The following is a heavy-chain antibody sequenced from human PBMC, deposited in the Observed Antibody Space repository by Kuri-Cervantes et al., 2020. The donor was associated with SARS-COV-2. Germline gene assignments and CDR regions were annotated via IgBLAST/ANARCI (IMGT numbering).Heavy chain of an antibody. V-gene: IGHV3-48*01. CDR1: GFTFSSYS. CDR3: SRTYDSSGSPYYYYHMDV. D-gene: IGHD3-22*01. Sequence: GESLKISCAASGFTFSSYSMNWVRQAPGKGLEWVSYISSSSSTIYYADSVKGRFTISRDNAKNSLYLQMNSLRAEDTAVYYCSRTYDSSGSPYYYYHMDVWGKGTTVTVSS. CDR2: ISSSSSTI. J-gene: IGHJ6*03.